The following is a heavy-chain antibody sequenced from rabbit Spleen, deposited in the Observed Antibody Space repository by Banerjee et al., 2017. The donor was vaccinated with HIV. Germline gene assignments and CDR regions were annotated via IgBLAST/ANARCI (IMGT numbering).Heavy chain of an antibody. J-gene: IGHJ4*01. CDR1: GFSFSSNYW. CDR2: VAAGVSLTS. V-gene: IGHV1S40*01. CDR3: ARFYAGYGDFGYAAM. Sequence: QSLEESGGDLVKPGASLTLTCTASGFSFSSNYWICWFRQAPGKGPEWIACVAAGVSLTSYYATWAKGRFTISKTSSTTVTLQMTSLTAADTATYFCARFYAGYGDFGYAAMWGPGTLVTVS. D-gene: IGHD7-1*01.